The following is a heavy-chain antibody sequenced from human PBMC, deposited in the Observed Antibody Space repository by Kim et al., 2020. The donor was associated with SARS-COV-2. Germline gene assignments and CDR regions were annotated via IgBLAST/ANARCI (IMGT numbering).Heavy chain of an antibody. V-gene: IGHV4-39*01. CDR3: ASHFVSGIQLWVSYGMDV. CDR2: IYYSGST. J-gene: IGHJ6*02. CDR1: GGSISSSSYY. Sequence: SETLSLTCTVSGGSISSSSYYWGWIRQPPGKGLEWIGSIYYSGSTYYNPSLKSRVTISVDTSKNQFSLKLSPVTAADTAVYYCASHFVSGIQLWVSYGMDVWGQGTTVTVSS. D-gene: IGHD5-18*01.